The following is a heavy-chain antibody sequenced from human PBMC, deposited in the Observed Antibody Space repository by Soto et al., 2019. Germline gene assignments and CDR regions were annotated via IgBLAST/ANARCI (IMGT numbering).Heavy chain of an antibody. V-gene: IGHV3-72*01. J-gene: IGHJ4*02. Sequence: VQLVESGGGLVQPGGSLRLSCAASGFTFRDHYMDWVRQAPGKGLEWVARSRNKANSYTTEYAASVKGRFTISRDESKTSLYLQMNSLKTEDTAVYYCVRTRGGEGDFDYWGQGTLVTVSP. D-gene: IGHD3-16*01. CDR3: VRTRGGEGDFDY. CDR1: GFTFRDHY. CDR2: SRNKANSYTT.